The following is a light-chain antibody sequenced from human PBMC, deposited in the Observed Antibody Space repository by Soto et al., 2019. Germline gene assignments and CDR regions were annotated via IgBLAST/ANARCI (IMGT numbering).Light chain of an antibody. CDR2: DAS. V-gene: IGKV3-11*01. J-gene: IGKJ1*01. CDR1: QSVSSY. CDR3: QQHYTYTWT. Sequence: EIVLTQSPATLSLSPGERATLSCRASQSVSSYLAWYQQKPGQAPRLLIYDASNRATGIPARFSGSGSGTDFTLTISSLEPEDFATYYCQQHYTYTWTFGQGTKVDIK.